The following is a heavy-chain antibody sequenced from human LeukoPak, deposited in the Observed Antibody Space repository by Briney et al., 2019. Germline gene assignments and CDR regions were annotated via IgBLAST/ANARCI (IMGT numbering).Heavy chain of an antibody. CDR1: GFTFSDYY. CDR3: ARHLSPDSSSGYYYGAFDI. CDR2: ISSSSSYT. D-gene: IGHD3-22*01. J-gene: IGHJ3*02. V-gene: IGHV3-11*03. Sequence: GGSLRLSCAASGFTFSDYYMSWIRQAPGKGLEWVSYISSSSSYTNYADSVKGRFTISRDNAKNSLYLQMNSLRAEDTAVYYCARHLSPDSSSGYYYGAFDIWGQGTMVTVSS.